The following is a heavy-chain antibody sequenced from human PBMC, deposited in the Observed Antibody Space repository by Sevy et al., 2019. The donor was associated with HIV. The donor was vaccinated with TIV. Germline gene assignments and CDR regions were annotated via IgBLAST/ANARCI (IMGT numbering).Heavy chain of an antibody. Sequence: GGSLRLSCAASGFIFGDLYMDWVRQAPGKGLKSIGRIRNKAKSSTTEYAASVKGRFTITRDDSKNSLYLQMNRLKTEDTARYYCAAVAADRGYFNIWGRGSLVTVSS. J-gene: IGHJ2*01. CDR2: IRNKAKSSTT. V-gene: IGHV3-72*01. CDR3: AAVAADRGYFNI. CDR1: GFIFGDLY. D-gene: IGHD6-19*01.